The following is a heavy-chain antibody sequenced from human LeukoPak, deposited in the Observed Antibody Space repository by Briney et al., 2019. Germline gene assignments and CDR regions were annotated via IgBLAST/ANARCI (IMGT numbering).Heavy chain of an antibody. V-gene: IGHV3-23*01. CDR2: ISGSGGST. J-gene: IGHJ6*03. Sequence: GGSLRLSCAASGFTFSSYDMSWVRQAPGKGLEWVSAISGSGGSTYYADSVKGRFTISRDNSKSTLYLQMNSLRAEDTAVYYCAKVLRDYYYMDVWGKGTTVTVSS. CDR1: GFTFSSYD. D-gene: IGHD2/OR15-2a*01. CDR3: AKVLRDYYYMDV.